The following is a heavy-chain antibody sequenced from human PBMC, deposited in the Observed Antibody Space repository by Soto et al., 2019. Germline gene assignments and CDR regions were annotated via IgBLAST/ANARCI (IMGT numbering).Heavy chain of an antibody. V-gene: IGHV4-30-2*01. CDR2: IYDSGGA. CDR1: GGSISSGGYS. D-gene: IGHD6-25*01. Sequence: QLQLQESGSGLVKPSQTLSLTCTVSGGSISSGGYSWSWIRQPPGKGLEWIGYIYDSGGAYYNPSLKGRFTISADMSKNHFSLTLTSVTAADTAIYYCAREKRAVFDPWGQGYLVTVAS. J-gene: IGHJ5*02. CDR3: AREKRAVFDP.